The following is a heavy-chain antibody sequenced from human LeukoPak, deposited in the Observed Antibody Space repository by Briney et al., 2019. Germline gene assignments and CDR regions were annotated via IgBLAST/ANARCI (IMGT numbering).Heavy chain of an antibody. CDR1: GGTFSSYA. V-gene: IGHV1-69*05. Sequence: SVKVSCKASGGTFSSYAISWVRQAPGQGLEWMGRIIPIFGTANYAQKFQGRVTITTDESTSTAYMELSSLRSEDTAVYYCAREYGSGSYSYNWFDPWGQGTLVTVSS. CDR3: AREYGSGSYSYNWFDP. CDR2: IIPIFGTA. J-gene: IGHJ5*02. D-gene: IGHD3-10*01.